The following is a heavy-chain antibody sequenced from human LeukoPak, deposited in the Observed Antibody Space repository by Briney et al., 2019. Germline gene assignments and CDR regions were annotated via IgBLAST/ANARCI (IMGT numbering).Heavy chain of an antibody. CDR3: ATLCCGSYYMDV. V-gene: IGHV1-69*06. CDR1: GGTLNSYV. J-gene: IGHJ6*03. D-gene: IGHD2-15*01. Sequence: GASVTVSCKASGGTLNSYVISWVRQAPGQGLEWMGGIIPISGTTNYAQKFQGRVTITADKSTSTACMELSSLRSEDTAVYYCATLCCGSYYMDVWGKGTTVTVSS. CDR2: IIPISGTT.